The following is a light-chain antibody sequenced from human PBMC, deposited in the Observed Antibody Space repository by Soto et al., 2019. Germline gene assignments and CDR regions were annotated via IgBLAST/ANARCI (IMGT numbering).Light chain of an antibody. V-gene: IGKV1-6*01. Sequence: AIPVTQSPSSLSASVGDRVTITCRASQAIRTDLGWYQQKPGKAPKLLIFAASNLHSGVPSRFSGSGSGTDFTLTISSLQPEDFATYYCQQSYSALLLTFGGGTKVEIK. CDR3: QQSYSALLLT. CDR1: QAIRTD. CDR2: AAS. J-gene: IGKJ4*01.